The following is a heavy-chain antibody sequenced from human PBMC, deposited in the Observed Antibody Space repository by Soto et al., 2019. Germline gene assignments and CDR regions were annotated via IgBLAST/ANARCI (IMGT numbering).Heavy chain of an antibody. CDR2: ISGSSGST. J-gene: IGHJ4*02. Sequence: EVQLLESGGGLVQPGGSLRLSCAASGFTFSNNAMSWVRQAPGKGLEWLSAISGSSGSTYYADSVKGRFTISRDNSKNTLYLQMNSLRAEDLAVYYCAKGIVVVPAAGYYFDSWGQGTLVTVSS. CDR1: GFTFSNNA. CDR3: AKGIVVVPAAGYYFDS. V-gene: IGHV3-23*01. D-gene: IGHD2-2*01.